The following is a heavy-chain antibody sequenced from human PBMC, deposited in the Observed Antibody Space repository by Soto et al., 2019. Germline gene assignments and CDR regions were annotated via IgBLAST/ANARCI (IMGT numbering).Heavy chain of an antibody. CDR2: INHSGST. CDR1: GGSFSGYY. V-gene: IGHV4-34*01. J-gene: IGHJ5*02. Sequence: SETLSLTCAVYGGSFSGYYWSWIRQPPGKGLEWIGEINHSGSTNYNPSLKSRVTISVDTSKNQFSLKLSSVTAADTAVYYCARRRLRIGTMIVAPNFDPWGQGTLVTVSS. D-gene: IGHD3-22*01. CDR3: ARRRLRIGTMIVAPNFDP.